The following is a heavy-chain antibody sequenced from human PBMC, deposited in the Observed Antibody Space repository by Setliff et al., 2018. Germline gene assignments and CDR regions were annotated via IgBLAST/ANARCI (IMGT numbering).Heavy chain of an antibody. CDR1: GGSINNYY. V-gene: IGHV4-4*07. J-gene: IGHJ6*04. CDR3: ARGITYYYHVDL. CDR2: IHSSGTT. Sequence: SETLSLTCTISGGSINNYYWNWIRQSADKGLEWIGRIHSSGTTNYNPSLKSRATISIDKSKNHFSLRVTSVTAADTAVYFCARGITYYYHVDLWGTGTTVTVSS. D-gene: IGHD3-16*01.